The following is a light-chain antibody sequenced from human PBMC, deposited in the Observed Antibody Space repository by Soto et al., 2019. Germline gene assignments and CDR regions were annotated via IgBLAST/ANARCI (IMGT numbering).Light chain of an antibody. CDR1: QSVNSRY. V-gene: IGKV3-20*01. CDR2: AAS. J-gene: IGKJ2*01. Sequence: EIVLTQSPGTLSLSPGERATLSCRASQSVNSRYLAWYQQRPGQAPSLLIYAASSSATGSPDRFSGSGSGTDFTLTISRLEPEDFAVYYCQQYGSSPPYTFGQGTKLEIK. CDR3: QQYGSSPPYT.